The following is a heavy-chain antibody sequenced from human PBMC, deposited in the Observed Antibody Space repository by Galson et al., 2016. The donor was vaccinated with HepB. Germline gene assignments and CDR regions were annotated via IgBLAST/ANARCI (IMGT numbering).Heavy chain of an antibody. D-gene: IGHD5-24*01. V-gene: IGHV4-34*01. Sequence: SETLSLTCAFYGGSFSNYYCSWIRQPPGKGLEWIGEVHPSQITNYNPSLMSRVTISVDTSKNQFSLKLSSVTAADTAVYYCARGQDPYKIRDWGQGTLVTVSS. CDR2: VHPSQIT. CDR1: GGSFSNYY. CDR3: ARGQDPYKIRD. J-gene: IGHJ4*02.